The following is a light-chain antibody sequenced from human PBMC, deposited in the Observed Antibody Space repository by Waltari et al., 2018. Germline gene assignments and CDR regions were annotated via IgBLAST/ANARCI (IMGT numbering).Light chain of an antibody. CDR1: ERISSSY. J-gene: IGKJ2*01. CDR3: QQYNTWPYT. Sequence: EILMTQSPGTLSVSPGERASLSCMASERISSSYLAWYQQEVGQPPRLLIYFTSTRAAGVPARFSGSGSGTEFTLTISSLQSEDFAVYYCQQYNTWPYTFGQGTKIEIK. V-gene: IGKV3-15*01. CDR2: FTS.